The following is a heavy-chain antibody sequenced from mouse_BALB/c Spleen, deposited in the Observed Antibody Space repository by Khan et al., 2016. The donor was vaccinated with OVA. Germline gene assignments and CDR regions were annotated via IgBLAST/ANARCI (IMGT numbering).Heavy chain of an antibody. CDR3: ARRGRAFTTATFFYVMDY. J-gene: IGHJ4*01. CDR1: GYSITSDYA. Sequence: EVQLQESGPGLVKPSQSLSLTCTVTGYSITSDYAWNWIRQFPGNKLDWMGYISYSGSASYNPSLKSRISITRDTSKNQFFLQLNSVTTEDTATYYCARRGRAFTTATFFYVMDYWGQGTSVTVSS. D-gene: IGHD1-2*01. CDR2: ISYSGSA. V-gene: IGHV3-2*02.